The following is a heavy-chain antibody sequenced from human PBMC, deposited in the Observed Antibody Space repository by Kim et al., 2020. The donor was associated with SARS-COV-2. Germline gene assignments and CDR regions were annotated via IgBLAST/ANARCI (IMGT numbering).Heavy chain of an antibody. D-gene: IGHD2-2*01. J-gene: IGHJ6*02. V-gene: IGHV3-11*01. Sequence: GGSLRLSCAASGFTFSDYYMSWIRQAPGKGLEWVSYISSSGRTIYYADSVKGRFTISRDNAKNSLYLQMNSLRAEDTAVYYCARGFYCSSTSCYFAYYYYYGMDVWGQGTTVTVSS. CDR3: ARGFYCSSTSCYFAYYYYYGMDV. CDR1: GFTFSDYY. CDR2: ISSSGRTI.